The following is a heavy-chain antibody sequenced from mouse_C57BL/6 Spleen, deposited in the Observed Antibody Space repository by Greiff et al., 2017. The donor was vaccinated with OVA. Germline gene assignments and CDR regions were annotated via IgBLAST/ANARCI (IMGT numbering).Heavy chain of an antibody. CDR3: APCNYGSSRFAY. Sequence: QVQLKQSGAELMKPGASVKLSCKATGYTFTGYWIEWVKQRPGHGLEWIGEILPGSGSTKYNEKFKGKATFTAETSSNTAYMQLSSLTTEDSAIHNCAPCNYGSSRFAYWGQGTQVTVSA. J-gene: IGHJ3*01. D-gene: IGHD1-1*01. CDR2: ILPGSGST. CDR1: GYTFTGYW. V-gene: IGHV1-9*01.